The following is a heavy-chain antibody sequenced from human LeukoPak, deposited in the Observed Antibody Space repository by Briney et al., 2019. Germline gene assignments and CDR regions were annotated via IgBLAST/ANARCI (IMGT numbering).Heavy chain of an antibody. CDR1: GYTFTGYY. CDR3: ARDFRVTTVEGIDY. V-gene: IGHV1-2*02. D-gene: IGHD4-11*01. Sequence: ALVKVSCKASGYTFTGYYMHWVRQAPGQGLEWMGWINPNSGGTNYAQKFQGRVTMTRDTSISTAYMELSRLRSDDAAVYYCARDFRVTTVEGIDYWGQGTLVTVSS. J-gene: IGHJ4*02. CDR2: INPNSGGT.